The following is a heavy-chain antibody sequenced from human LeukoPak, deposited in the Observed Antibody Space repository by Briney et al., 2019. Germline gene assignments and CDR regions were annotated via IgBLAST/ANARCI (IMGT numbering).Heavy chain of an antibody. V-gene: IGHV3-13*01. CDR3: VREGGAVSGTGAFDI. Sequence: GGSLRLSCAASGFTLSSYDMHWVRQVTGEGLEWASYIAPSGDTYYPDSVKGRFTISRENGKNSLSLQMSGLRAGDTAVYYCVREGGAVSGTGAFDIWGQGTLVTVSS. J-gene: IGHJ3*02. CDR2: IAPSGDT. D-gene: IGHD6-19*01. CDR1: GFTLSSYD.